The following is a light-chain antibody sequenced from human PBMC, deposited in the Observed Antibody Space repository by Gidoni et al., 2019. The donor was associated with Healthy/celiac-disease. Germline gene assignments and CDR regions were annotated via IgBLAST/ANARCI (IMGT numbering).Light chain of an antibody. V-gene: IGKV1-33*01. Sequence: DIQMTQSPSSLSASVGDRVTITCQASQDISNYLNWYQQKPGKAPKLLIYDASNLEKGVPSRLSGSGSGTDFTFTISSLQPEDIATYYCQQYDNLPLTFXGXTKVEIK. J-gene: IGKJ4*01. CDR3: QQYDNLPLT. CDR2: DAS. CDR1: QDISNY.